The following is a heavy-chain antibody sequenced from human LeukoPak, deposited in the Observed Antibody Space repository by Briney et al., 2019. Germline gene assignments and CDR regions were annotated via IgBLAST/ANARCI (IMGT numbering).Heavy chain of an antibody. CDR2: INPNSGGT. J-gene: IGHJ3*02. D-gene: IGHD5-12*01. CDR3: ARGYILNDAFDI. CDR1: GYTFTGYY. V-gene: IGHV1-2*02. Sequence: ASVKVSCKASGYTFTGYYMHCVRQAPGQGLEWMGWINPNSGGTNYAQKFQGRVTMTRDTSISTAYMELSRLRSDDTAVYYCARGYILNDAFDIWGQGTMVTVSS.